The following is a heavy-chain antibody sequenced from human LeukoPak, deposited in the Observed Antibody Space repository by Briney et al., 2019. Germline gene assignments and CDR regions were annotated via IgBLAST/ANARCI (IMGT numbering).Heavy chain of an antibody. Sequence: GGSLRLSCELSGITFIEAWMSWVRQAPGKGLEWVGRIKGTNSGGTTAYAAPVKGRFTISRDDSQSMMYLQMDSLKSEDTAVYFCTWIDCSGGSCYFASWGQGTLVTVSS. CDR2: IKGTNSGGTT. CDR3: TWIDCSGGSCYFAS. V-gene: IGHV3-15*01. CDR1: GITFIEAW. D-gene: IGHD2-15*01. J-gene: IGHJ4*02.